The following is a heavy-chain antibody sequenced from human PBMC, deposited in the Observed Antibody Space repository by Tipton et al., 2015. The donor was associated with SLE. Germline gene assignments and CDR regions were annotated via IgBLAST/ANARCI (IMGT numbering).Heavy chain of an antibody. CDR2: IYYSGST. D-gene: IGHD2-2*01. CDR1: GGYISSSSYY. V-gene: IGHV4-39*07. J-gene: IGHJ1*01. CDR3: ARSLPEYQYRVEYFQH. Sequence: TLSLTCTVSGGYISSSSYYWGWIRQPPGKGLEWIGDIYYSGSTYYNPSLKSRVTISVDTSKNQFSLKLSSVTAADTAVYYCARSLPEYQYRVEYFQHWGQGTLVTVSS.